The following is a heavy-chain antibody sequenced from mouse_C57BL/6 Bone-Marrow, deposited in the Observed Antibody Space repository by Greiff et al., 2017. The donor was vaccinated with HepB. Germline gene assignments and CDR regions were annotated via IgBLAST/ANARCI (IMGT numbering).Heavy chain of an antibody. Sequence: EVKVEESGGGLVQPGGSLSLSCAASGFTFTDYYMSWVRQPPGKALEWLGFIRNKANGYTTEYSASVKGRFTISRDNSQSILYLQMNALRAEDSATYYCARPYYGSSYAMDYWGQGTSVTVSS. CDR1: GFTFTDYY. CDR3: ARPYYGSSYAMDY. CDR2: IRNKANGYTT. J-gene: IGHJ4*01. D-gene: IGHD1-1*01. V-gene: IGHV7-3*01.